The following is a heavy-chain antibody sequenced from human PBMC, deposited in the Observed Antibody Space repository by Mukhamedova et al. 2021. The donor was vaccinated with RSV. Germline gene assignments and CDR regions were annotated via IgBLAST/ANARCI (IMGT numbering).Heavy chain of an antibody. D-gene: IGHD4-17*01. V-gene: IGHV3-23*01. J-gene: IGHJ3*01. CDR3: ATLTSVTTRQNAFDV. CDR1: GFNFRGYA. CDR2: ISESGGKT. Sequence: GFNFRGYAMNWVRRTPGKGLQWVSGISESGGKTYYADFVRGRFTVSRDNSKNTLYLEMEGLRGEDTAFYHCATLTSVTTRQNAFDV.